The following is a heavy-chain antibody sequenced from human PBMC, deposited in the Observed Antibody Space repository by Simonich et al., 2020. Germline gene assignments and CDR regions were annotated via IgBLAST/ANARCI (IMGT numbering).Heavy chain of an antibody. CDR2: IYYSGST. Sequence: QVQLQESGPGLVKPSETLSLTCTVSGGSVSSGSYYWSLIRQPPGKGLAWIGSIYYSGSTNYTPSLKSRVTISVDTSKNQFSLKLSSVTAADTAVYCCARHVRIKIPSTGTAYSYFDLWGRGTLVSVSS. J-gene: IGHJ2*01. CDR3: ARHVRIKIPSTGTAYSYFDL. CDR1: GGSVSSGSYY. V-gene: IGHV4-61*01. D-gene: IGHD6-13*01.